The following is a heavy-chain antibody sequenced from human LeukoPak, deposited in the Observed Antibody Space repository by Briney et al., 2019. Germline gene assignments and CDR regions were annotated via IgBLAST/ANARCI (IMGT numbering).Heavy chain of an antibody. Sequence: SGTLSLTCAVSGGSISSSNWWSWVRQPPGKGLEWIGEIYHSGSTNYNPSLKSRVTISVDKSKNQFSLQLSSVTAADTAVYYCARVGIEVGGTSLGDFGIWGKGTMVTVSS. D-gene: IGHD6-19*01. CDR3: ARVGIEVGGTSLGDFGI. V-gene: IGHV4-4*02. CDR2: IYHSGST. CDR1: GGSISSSNW. J-gene: IGHJ3*02.